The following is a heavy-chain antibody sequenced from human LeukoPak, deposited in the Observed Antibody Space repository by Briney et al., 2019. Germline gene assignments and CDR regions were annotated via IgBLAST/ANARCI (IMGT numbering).Heavy chain of an antibody. J-gene: IGHJ4*02. CDR1: GGSISSYY. CDR2: IYYSGST. CDR3: ARRDGYNFFHY. V-gene: IGHV4-59*08. Sequence: SETLSLTCTVSGGSISSYYWSWLRQPPGKGLEWIGYIYYSGSTNYNPSLKSRVTISVDTSKNQFSLKLSSVTAADPAVYYCARRDGYNFFHYWGQGTLVTVSS. D-gene: IGHD5-24*01.